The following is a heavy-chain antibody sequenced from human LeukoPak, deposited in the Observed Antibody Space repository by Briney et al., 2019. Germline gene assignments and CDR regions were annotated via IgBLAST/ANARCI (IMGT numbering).Heavy chain of an antibody. D-gene: IGHD1-20*01. Sequence: SETLSLTCAVYGGSFSGYYWSWIRQPPGKGLEWIGEINHSGSTNYNPSLKSRVTISVDTSKNQFSLKLSSVTAADTAVYYCARRIMGTSRAFDIWGQGTMVTVSS. CDR1: GGSFSGYY. CDR3: ARRIMGTSRAFDI. CDR2: INHSGST. J-gene: IGHJ3*02. V-gene: IGHV4-34*01.